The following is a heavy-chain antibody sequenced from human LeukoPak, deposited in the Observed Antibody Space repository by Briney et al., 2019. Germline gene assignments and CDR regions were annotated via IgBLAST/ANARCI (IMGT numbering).Heavy chain of an antibody. CDR1: GGSISSYY. V-gene: IGHV4-4*07. Sequence: KPSETLSLTCTVSGGSISSYYWSWIRQPAGKGLEWIGRIYTSGSTNYNPSLKSRVTISVDKSKNQFSLKLSSVTAADTAVYYCARDTPPGRGFFDHWGQGTLVTVSS. CDR2: IYTSGST. CDR3: ARDTPPGRGFFDH. J-gene: IGHJ4*02.